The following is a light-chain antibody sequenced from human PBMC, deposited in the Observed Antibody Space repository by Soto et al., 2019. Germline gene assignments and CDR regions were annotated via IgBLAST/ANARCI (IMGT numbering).Light chain of an antibody. Sequence: DIQMPQSHSTLSASVGDRVTITCRASQILSSWLAWYQRKPGKAPKLLIYDASSLESGVRSRFSGSGSATEFTLTISSLQPDDFATYYCQQYNIYWTFGQGTKVDIK. V-gene: IGKV1-5*01. CDR2: DAS. CDR1: QILSSW. CDR3: QQYNIYWT. J-gene: IGKJ1*01.